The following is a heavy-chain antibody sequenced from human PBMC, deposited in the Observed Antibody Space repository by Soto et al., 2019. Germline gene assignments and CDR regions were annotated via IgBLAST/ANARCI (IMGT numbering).Heavy chain of an antibody. J-gene: IGHJ6*03. CDR3: VKAVGIAVSYYYYYYYMDV. D-gene: IGHD6-19*01. Sequence: GGSLRLSCAASGFTFSSYAMSWVRQAPGKGLEWVSAISGSGGSTYYADSVKGRFTISRDNSKNTLYLQMNSLRAEDTAVYFCVKAVGIAVSYYYYYYYMDVWGKGTTVTSP. CDR1: GFTFSSYA. CDR2: ISGSGGST. V-gene: IGHV3-23*01.